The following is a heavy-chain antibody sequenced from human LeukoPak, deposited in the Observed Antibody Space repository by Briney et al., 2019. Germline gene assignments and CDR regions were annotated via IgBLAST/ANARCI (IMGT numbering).Heavy chain of an antibody. CDR1: GYTLTELS. V-gene: IGHV1-24*01. J-gene: IGHJ4*02. Sequence: GASVKVSCKVSGYTLTELSMHWVRQAPGKGLEWMGGFDPEDGETIYAQKFQGRVTMTEDTSTDTAYMELSSLRSEDTAVYHCSSSPGGAGGSDQAVLGYWGQGTLVTV. CDR2: FDPEDGET. D-gene: IGHD1-26*01. CDR3: SSSPGGAGGSDQAVLGY.